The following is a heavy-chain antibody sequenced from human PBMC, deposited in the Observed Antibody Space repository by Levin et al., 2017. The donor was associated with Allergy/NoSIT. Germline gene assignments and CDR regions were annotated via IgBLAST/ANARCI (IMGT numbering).Heavy chain of an antibody. CDR1: GFTFSAYA. V-gene: IGHV3-23*01. Sequence: GGSLRLSCAASGFTFSAYAMNWVRQAPGKGLEWVSIISGNSRSTYNADSVKGRFTISRDNSKNTLNLQMNSLRAEDTAVYYCAKGRYYDSSGFLYKGDAFDIWGQGTMVTVSS. CDR2: ISGNSRST. J-gene: IGHJ3*02. CDR3: AKGRYYDSSGFLYKGDAFDI. D-gene: IGHD3-22*01.